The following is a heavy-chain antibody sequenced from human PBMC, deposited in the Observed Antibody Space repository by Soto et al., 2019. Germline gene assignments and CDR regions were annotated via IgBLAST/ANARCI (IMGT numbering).Heavy chain of an antibody. D-gene: IGHD1-26*01. CDR2: IYYSGST. CDR3: ARVEYDMEGATTFDY. CDR1: GGSVSSGSYY. Sequence: QVQLQESGPGLVKPSETLSLTCTVSGGSVSSGSYYWSWIRQPPGKGLEWIGYIYYSGSTNYNPSLKSRVTIAVDTSKNQCFLKLSSGTAADTAVYYCARVEYDMEGATTFDYWGQGTLVTVSS. J-gene: IGHJ4*02. V-gene: IGHV4-61*01.